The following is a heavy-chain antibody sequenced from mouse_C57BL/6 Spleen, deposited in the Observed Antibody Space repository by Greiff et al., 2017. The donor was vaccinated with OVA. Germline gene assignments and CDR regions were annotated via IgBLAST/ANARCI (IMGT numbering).Heavy chain of an antibody. D-gene: IGHD1-1*01. Sequence: VQLQQSGAEFVKPGASVKMSCKASGYTFTSYWITWVKQRPGQGLEWIGDIYPGSGSTNYNEKFKSKATLTVDTSSSTAYMQLSSLTSEDAAVYDVARGTVGVSPCAMDDWGQGTSVTVSS. CDR3: ARGTVGVSPCAMDD. CDR1: GYTFTSYW. V-gene: IGHV1-55*01. CDR2: IYPGSGST. J-gene: IGHJ4*01.